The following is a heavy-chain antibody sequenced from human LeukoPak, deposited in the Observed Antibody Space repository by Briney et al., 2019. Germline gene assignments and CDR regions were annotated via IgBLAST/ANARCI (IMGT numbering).Heavy chain of an antibody. D-gene: IGHD3-10*01. CDR2: ISRSGSTI. CDR1: GFTFSDYN. Sequence: GGSLRLSCAASGFTFSDYNMRWIRQAPGKGLEWVSSISRSGSTIYYADSVKGRFTISKDNAKNSLYLQMNSLRAEDTAVYYCARGAFDGFGNLLFDYWGQGTLVTVSS. CDR3: ARGAFDGFGNLLFDY. V-gene: IGHV3-11*04. J-gene: IGHJ4*02.